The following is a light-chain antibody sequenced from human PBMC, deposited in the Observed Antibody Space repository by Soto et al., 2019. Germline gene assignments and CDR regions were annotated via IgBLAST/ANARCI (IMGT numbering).Light chain of an antibody. J-gene: IGLJ1*01. CDR3: CSYAGSSTYV. CDR2: EVS. CDR1: SSDVGSYNL. Sequence: QSALTQPASVSGSPGQSITISCTGTSSDVGSYNLVSWYQHHPGKAPKLMIYEVSKRPSGVSNRFSGSKSGNTASLTISGLHAEDEADYYCCSYAGSSTYVFGTGTKLTVL. V-gene: IGLV2-23*02.